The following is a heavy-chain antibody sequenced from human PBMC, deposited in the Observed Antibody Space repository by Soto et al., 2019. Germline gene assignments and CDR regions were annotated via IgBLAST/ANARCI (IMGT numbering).Heavy chain of an antibody. J-gene: IGHJ6*02. CDR2: ISYDGTNK. CDR1: GFTLSNYA. V-gene: IGHV3-30-3*01. Sequence: QVQLVESGGGVVQPGRSLRLSCAASGFTLSNYAMHWVRQAPGKGLEWVTVISYDGTNKYYADSVKGRFTISRDISENTVYLQMNNLRAEDTSVYYCARGDGDYYFYGIDVWGQGTTVTVSS. D-gene: IGHD3-10*01. CDR3: ARGDGDYYFYGIDV.